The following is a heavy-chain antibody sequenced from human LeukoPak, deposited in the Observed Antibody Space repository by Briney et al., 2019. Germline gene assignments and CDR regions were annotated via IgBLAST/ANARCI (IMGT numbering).Heavy chain of an antibody. CDR3: ARLYYGSGSLYYFDY. Sequence: GESLKISCKGSGYSFTSYRIGWVRQMPGKGLEWMGSIYPGDSDTKYSPSFQGQVTISADKSISTAYLQWSSLKASDTAMYYCARLYYGSGSLYYFDYWGQGTLVTVSS. D-gene: IGHD3-10*01. V-gene: IGHV5-51*01. J-gene: IGHJ4*02. CDR2: IYPGDSDT. CDR1: GYSFTSYR.